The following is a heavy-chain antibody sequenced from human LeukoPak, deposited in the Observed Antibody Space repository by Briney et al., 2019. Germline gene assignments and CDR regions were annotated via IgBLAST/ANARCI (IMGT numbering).Heavy chain of an antibody. V-gene: IGHV1-46*01. CDR2: INPSGGST. D-gene: IGHD1-26*01. Sequence: ASVKVSCKASGYTFTSYYMHWVRQAPGQGLEWMGIINPSGGSTSHAQKFQGRVTMTRDTSTSTVYMELSSLRSEDTAVYYCARVQRVGATIGLFDYWGQGTLVTVSS. CDR3: ARVQRVGATIGLFDY. J-gene: IGHJ4*02. CDR1: GYTFTSYY.